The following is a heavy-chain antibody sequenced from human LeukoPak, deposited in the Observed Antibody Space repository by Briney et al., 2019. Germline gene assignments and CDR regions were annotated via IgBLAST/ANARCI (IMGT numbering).Heavy chain of an antibody. Sequence: PGGSLRLSCAASGFTFDDYAMHWVRQAPGKGLEWVSGISWNSGSIGYADSVKGRFTISRDNAKNSLYLQMNSLRAEDTALYYCAKVLAAYCGGDCHTAAFDIWGQGTMVTVSS. CDR2: ISWNSGSI. J-gene: IGHJ3*02. D-gene: IGHD2-21*02. CDR1: GFTFDDYA. CDR3: AKVLAAYCGGDCHTAAFDI. V-gene: IGHV3-9*01.